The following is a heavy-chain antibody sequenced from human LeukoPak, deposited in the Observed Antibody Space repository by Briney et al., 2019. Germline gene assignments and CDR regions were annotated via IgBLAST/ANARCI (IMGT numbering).Heavy chain of an antibody. Sequence: SETLSLTCAVYGGSFSGYYWSWIRQPPGKGLEWIGEINHSGSTNYNPSLKSRVTISVDTSKNQFPLKLSSVTAADTAVYYCARGRRSTMVRGVYDYWGQGTLVTVSS. CDR2: INHSGST. D-gene: IGHD3-10*01. V-gene: IGHV4-34*01. J-gene: IGHJ4*02. CDR1: GGSFSGYY. CDR3: ARGRRSTMVRGVYDY.